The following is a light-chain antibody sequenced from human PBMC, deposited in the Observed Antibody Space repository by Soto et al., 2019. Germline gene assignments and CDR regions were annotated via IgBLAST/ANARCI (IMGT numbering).Light chain of an antibody. CDR1: QNINNY. V-gene: IGKV1-39*01. J-gene: IGKJ1*01. CDR2: AAS. Sequence: DIQMTQSPSSLSASVGDRVTISCRASQNINNYLNWYQQKSGNAPKLLIYAASSLQSGVPSRFSGSGSGTDFTLTISSLQPEDFATYFCQRSYTTPRTFGQGTKVEIK. CDR3: QRSYTTPRT.